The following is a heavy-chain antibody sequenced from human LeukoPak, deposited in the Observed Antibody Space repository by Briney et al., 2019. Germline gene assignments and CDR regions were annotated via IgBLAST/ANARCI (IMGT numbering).Heavy chain of an antibody. Sequence: GRSLRLSXAASGFTFSSYCMHWVRQAPGKGLEWVSSLRGSGNYISYADSVAGRFTISRDNAKNSLYLQMNSLRAEDTAVYYCARERIAVAGSCYFDYWGQGTLVTVSS. CDR3: ARERIAVAGSCYFDY. CDR2: LRGSGNYI. D-gene: IGHD6-19*01. CDR1: GFTFSSYC. V-gene: IGHV3-21*01. J-gene: IGHJ4*02.